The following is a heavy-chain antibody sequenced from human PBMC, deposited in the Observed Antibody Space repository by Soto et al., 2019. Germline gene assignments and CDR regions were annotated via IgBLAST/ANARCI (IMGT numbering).Heavy chain of an antibody. CDR3: ARVIAARKGGYYYGMDV. Sequence: QVQLVESGGGVVQPGRSLRLSCAASGFTFSSYAMHWVRQAPGKGLEWVAVISYDGSNKYYADSVKGRFTISRDNSKNTLYLQMNSLRAEDTAVYYCARVIAARKGGYYYGMDVWGQGTTVTVS. CDR1: GFTFSSYA. V-gene: IGHV3-30-3*01. CDR2: ISYDGSNK. D-gene: IGHD6-6*01. J-gene: IGHJ6*02.